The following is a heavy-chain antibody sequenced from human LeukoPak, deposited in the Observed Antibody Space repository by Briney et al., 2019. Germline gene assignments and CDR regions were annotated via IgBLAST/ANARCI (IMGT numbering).Heavy chain of an antibody. V-gene: IGHV4-61*02. D-gene: IGHD4-11*01. J-gene: IGHJ5*02. CDR1: GASIRSGGYY. CDR2: VYTGGST. Sequence: PSQTLSLTRTVSGASIRSGGYYWSWLRQPAGKGLEWVGRVYTGGSTNYSPSLESRVTISVDTSKNQFSLRLTSVTAADTAVYYCARTSTITTAFDPWGQGTLVTVSS. CDR3: ARTSTITTAFDP.